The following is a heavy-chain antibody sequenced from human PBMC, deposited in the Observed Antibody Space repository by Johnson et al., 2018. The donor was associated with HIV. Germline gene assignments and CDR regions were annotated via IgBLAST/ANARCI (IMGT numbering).Heavy chain of an antibody. CDR2: LNRNGGRT. CDR3: ARDGGVNIVVVIAGRPPEDHDAFDI. CDR1: GFTFDDYG. V-gene: IGHV3-20*04. J-gene: IGHJ3*02. Sequence: VQLVESGGGVVRPGGSLRLSCAASGFTFDDYGMSWVRQAPGKGLEWVSGLNRNGGRTGYADSVKGRFTISRDKAKNSLSLQMHRLRAEDTALYYCARDGGVNIVVVIAGRPPEDHDAFDIWGQGTMVTVSS. D-gene: IGHD2-21*01.